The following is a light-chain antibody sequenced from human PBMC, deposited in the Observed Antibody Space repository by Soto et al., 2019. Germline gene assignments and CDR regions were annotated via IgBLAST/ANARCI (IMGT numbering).Light chain of an antibody. CDR1: SSDVGSYNY. Sequence: QSALTQPPSASGSPGQSVTISCTGTSSDVGSYNYVSWYQQHPGKAPKLMIYEVSKRPSGVPDRFSGSKSGNTASLTVSGLQAEDAADYYCCSYAGTNSLKVFGGGTKLTVL. V-gene: IGLV2-8*01. CDR3: CSYAGTNSLKV. J-gene: IGLJ3*02. CDR2: EVS.